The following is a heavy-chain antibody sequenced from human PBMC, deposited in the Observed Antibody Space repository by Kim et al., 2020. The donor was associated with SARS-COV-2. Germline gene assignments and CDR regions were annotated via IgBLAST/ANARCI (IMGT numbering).Heavy chain of an antibody. CDR2: IYYSGTS. D-gene: IGHD4-17*01. CDR1: GGSISSGGYA. CDR3: ARGGASTVTSFWYFDL. V-gene: IGHV4-30-2*01. Sequence: SETLSLTCRVSGGSISSGGYAWSWLRQAPGKGPEWIGYIYYSGTSHHNPALSRRVTLSIERSKNQITLQLRSGTAADTAVYFCARGGASTVTSFWYFDLWGRGTLVSVSS. J-gene: IGHJ2*01.